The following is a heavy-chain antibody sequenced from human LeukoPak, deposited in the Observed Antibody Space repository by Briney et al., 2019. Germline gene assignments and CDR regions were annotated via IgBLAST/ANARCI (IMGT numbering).Heavy chain of an antibody. CDR2: ISGSGVST. V-gene: IGHV3-23*01. CDR3: AKSPRRDSSGWYQPDY. CDR1: GFTLSSDA. Sequence: GGSLRLSCAASGFTLSSDAMSWVRQAPGKGLEWVSAISGSGVSTYYADSVKGRFTISRDNSKNTLYLQMNSLRAEDTAVYYCAKSPRRDSSGWYQPDYWGQGTLVTVSS. J-gene: IGHJ4*02. D-gene: IGHD6-19*01.